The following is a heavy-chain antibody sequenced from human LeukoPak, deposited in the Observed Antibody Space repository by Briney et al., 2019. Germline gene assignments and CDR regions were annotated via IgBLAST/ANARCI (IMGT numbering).Heavy chain of an antibody. Sequence: GGSLRPSCAASGLTFSRYWMHWVRQAPGRGLVWVSRIKSDGSSTSYADSVKGRFTISRDNAKNTLYLQMNSLRAEDTAVYYCASRGVVTGAFDIWGQGTMVTVSS. D-gene: IGHD4-23*01. V-gene: IGHV3-74*01. CDR3: ASRGVVTGAFDI. J-gene: IGHJ3*02. CDR2: IKSDGSST. CDR1: GLTFSRYW.